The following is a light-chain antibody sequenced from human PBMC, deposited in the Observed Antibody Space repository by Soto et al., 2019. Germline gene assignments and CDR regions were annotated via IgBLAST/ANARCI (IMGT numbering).Light chain of an antibody. CDR1: SSNVGAGHD. V-gene: IGLV1-40*01. CDR3: GSWDSSLSAYV. J-gene: IGLJ1*01. CDR2: GNK. Sequence: QSVLTQPPSVSGAPGQRVTISCTGNSSNVGAGHDVHWYQLLPGTAPKLLIYGNKNRPSGVSGRFSGSKSGTSATLGITGFQTGDEADYYCGSWDSSLSAYVFGTGTKV.